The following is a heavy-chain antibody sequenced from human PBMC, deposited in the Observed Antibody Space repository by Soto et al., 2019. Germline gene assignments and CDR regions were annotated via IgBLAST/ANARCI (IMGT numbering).Heavy chain of an antibody. CDR1: GASVGGHY. CDR2: VDYTGST. Sequence: QVQLQESGPGLVKPSETLSLTCQVSGASVGGHYWSWIRQPPGKGLEWSGFVDYTGSTKTNPCLKSRVTISIDPSNDQLSLRLRSLTAAVTAVYFCARRNYFESSGYNHFDYWGQGILVTVSS. V-gene: IGHV4-59*02. CDR3: ARRNYFESSGYNHFDY. D-gene: IGHD3-22*01. J-gene: IGHJ4*02.